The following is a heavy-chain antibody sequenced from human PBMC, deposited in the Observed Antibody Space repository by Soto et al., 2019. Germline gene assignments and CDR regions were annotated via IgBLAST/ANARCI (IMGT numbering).Heavy chain of an antibody. CDR2: INHSGST. CDR3: ARVTSSSWHRGYYGMDV. Sequence: SETLSLTCAVYGGSFSGYYWSWIRQPPGKGLEWIGEINHSGSTNYNPSLKSRVTISVDTSKNQFSLKPSSVTAADTAVYYCARVTSSSWHRGYYGMDVWGQGTTVTVSS. V-gene: IGHV4-34*01. D-gene: IGHD6-13*01. CDR1: GGSFSGYY. J-gene: IGHJ6*02.